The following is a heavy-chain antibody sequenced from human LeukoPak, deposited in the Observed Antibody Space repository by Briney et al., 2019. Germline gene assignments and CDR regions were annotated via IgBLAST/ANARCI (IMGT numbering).Heavy chain of an antibody. V-gene: IGHV3-23*01. CDR3: AKMVELLHFDY. CDR1: GFTFSDYA. J-gene: IGHJ4*02. Sequence: GGSLRLSCAASGFTFSDYAMTWVRQAPGKGLEWLSLISLGTYYADSVKGRFTISRDNSKNTLYLQMNSLRAEDTAVYYCAKMVELLHFDYWGQGTLVTVSS. CDR2: ISLGT. D-gene: IGHD1-26*01.